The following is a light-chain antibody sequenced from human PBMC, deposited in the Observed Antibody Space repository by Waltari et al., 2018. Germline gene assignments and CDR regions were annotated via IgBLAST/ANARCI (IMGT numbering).Light chain of an antibody. CDR3: QQSSSNLLT. V-gene: IGKV1-39*01. J-gene: IGKJ4*01. CDR2: GSS. CDR1: QSINNY. Sequence: DIQMTQSPSSLDASVEDRVTITCRASQSINNYLNWYQQKPGKAPKLLIYGSSNLESGVPSRVSGSGSGADFTLTISSLQPEDFATYFCQQSSSNLLTFGGGTKVEIK.